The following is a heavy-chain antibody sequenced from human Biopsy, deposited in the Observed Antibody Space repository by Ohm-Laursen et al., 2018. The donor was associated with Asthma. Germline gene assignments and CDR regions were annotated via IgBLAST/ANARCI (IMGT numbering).Heavy chain of an antibody. D-gene: IGHD7-27*01. Sequence: PGTLSLTCTVSGGSISRSSYYWGWIRQPPGKGLEWMESIYYNGRTYYNPSLKSRVTISVDPSKKQYSLQLSSVTAADTAVYYCARWGSFGFDYWGQGTLVTVSS. CDR2: IYYNGRT. J-gene: IGHJ4*02. CDR3: ARWGSFGFDY. V-gene: IGHV4-39*01. CDR1: GGSISRSSYY.